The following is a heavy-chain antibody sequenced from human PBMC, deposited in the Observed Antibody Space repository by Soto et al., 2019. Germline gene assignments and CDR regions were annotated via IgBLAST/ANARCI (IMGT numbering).Heavy chain of an antibody. V-gene: IGHV4-30-4*01. CDR3: ARDLVVRRAPSDWLDP. CDR1: GGSIISGENY. CDR2: IYYSGNT. J-gene: IGHJ5*02. Sequence: PSETLSLTCTVSGGSIISGENYWTWLRQPPGKGLESIGYIYYSGNTYYNPSLKSRVSISIHTSKSQFHMQLSSVTAADTGVYYCARDLVVRRAPSDWLDPWGQGTLGTRSS. D-gene: IGHD3-10*01.